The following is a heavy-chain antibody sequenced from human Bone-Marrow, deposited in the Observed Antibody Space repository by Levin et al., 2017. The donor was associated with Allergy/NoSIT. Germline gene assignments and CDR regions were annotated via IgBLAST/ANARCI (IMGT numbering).Heavy chain of an antibody. CDR2: INSDGSGT. CDR1: GFTFSSSW. Sequence: LSLPCAASGFTFSSSWMHWVRQAPGKGLVWVSRINSDGSGTTYADSVKGRFTISRDNAKNTLYLQMNSLRAEDTAVYYCARVGVGANYLQHWGQGTLVTVSS. V-gene: IGHV3-74*01. D-gene: IGHD1-26*01. CDR3: ARVGVGANYLQH. J-gene: IGHJ1*01.